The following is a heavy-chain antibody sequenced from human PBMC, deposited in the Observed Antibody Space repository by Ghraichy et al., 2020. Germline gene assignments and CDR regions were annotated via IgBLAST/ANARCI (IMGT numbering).Heavy chain of an antibody. CDR3: AKEFPLTTVPRRLFDY. V-gene: IGHV3-23*01. CDR1: GFTFSSYA. D-gene: IGHD4-17*01. CDR2: ISGSGGST. J-gene: IGHJ4*02. Sequence: GGSLRLSCAASGFTFSSYAMSWVRQAPGKGLEWVSAISGSGGSTYYADSVKGRFTISRDNSKNTLYLQMNSLRAEDTAVYYCAKEFPLTTVPRRLFDYWGQGTLVTVSS.